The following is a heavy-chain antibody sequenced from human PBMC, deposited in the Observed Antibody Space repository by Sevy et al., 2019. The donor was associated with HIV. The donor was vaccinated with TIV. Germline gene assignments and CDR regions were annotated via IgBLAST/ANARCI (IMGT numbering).Heavy chain of an antibody. CDR3: AKEVGYGDSMYYFDY. Sequence: GGSLRLSCAASGFTFSSYAMSWVRQAPGKWLEWVSAISGSGGSTYYADSVKGRFTISRDNSKNTLYLQMNSLRAEDTAVYYCAKEVGYGDSMYYFDYLGQGTLVTVSS. CDR1: GFTFSSYA. D-gene: IGHD4-17*01. CDR2: ISGSGGST. J-gene: IGHJ4*02. V-gene: IGHV3-23*01.